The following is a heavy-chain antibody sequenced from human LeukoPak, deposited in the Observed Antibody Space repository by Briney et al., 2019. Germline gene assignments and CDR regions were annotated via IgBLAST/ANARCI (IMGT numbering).Heavy chain of an antibody. Sequence: ASVKVSCKASGYTFTSYGISWVRQAPGQGLEWMGWISAYNGNTNYAQKLQGRVTMTTDTSTSTAYMELRSLRSDDTAVYYCARVGPAADYYYYYYMDVWGKGITVTVSS. V-gene: IGHV1-18*01. CDR1: GYTFTSYG. CDR2: ISAYNGNT. J-gene: IGHJ6*03. CDR3: ARVGPAADYYYYYYMDV. D-gene: IGHD2-2*01.